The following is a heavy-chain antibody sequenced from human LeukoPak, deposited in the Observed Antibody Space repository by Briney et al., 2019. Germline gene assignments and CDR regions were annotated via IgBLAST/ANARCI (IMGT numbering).Heavy chain of an antibody. D-gene: IGHD5-24*01. CDR1: GGSFSGYY. V-gene: IGHV4-34*01. CDR2: INHSGST. CDR3: ARGRWGYNY. Sequence: SETLSLTCAVYGGSFSGYYWSWIRQPPGKGLEWIGEINHSGSTNYNPSLKSRVTISVVTSKDHFSLKLSSVTAADTAVYYCARGRWGYNYWGQGTLVTVSS. J-gene: IGHJ4*02.